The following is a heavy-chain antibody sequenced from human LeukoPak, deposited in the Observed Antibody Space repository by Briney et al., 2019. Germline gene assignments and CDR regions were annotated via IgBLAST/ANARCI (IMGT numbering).Heavy chain of an antibody. CDR2: INRGGSEK. Sequence: GGSLRLSCEASGFTFAKHWMSWVRQAPGKGLEWVADINRGGSEKLYVDSVKGRFTISRDDDKNSVSLQMNNLRVDDTAVYYCAKRSNSGSYTPDYWGQGTLVTVSS. V-gene: IGHV3-7*01. J-gene: IGHJ4*02. CDR1: GFTFAKHW. CDR3: AKRSNSGSYTPDY. D-gene: IGHD1-26*01.